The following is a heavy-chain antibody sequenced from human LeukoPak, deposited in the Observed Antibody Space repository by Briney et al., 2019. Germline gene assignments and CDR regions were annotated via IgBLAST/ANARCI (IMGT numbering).Heavy chain of an antibody. V-gene: IGHV4-4*07. CDR3: ARALGDGTMVRGVYWFDP. J-gene: IGHJ5*02. CDR1: GGSISSYY. Sequence: PSETLSLTCTVSGGSISSYYWSWIRQPAGKGLEWIGRIYTSGSTNYNPSLKSRVTMSVDTSKNQFSLKLSSVTAADTAVYYCARALGDGTMVRGVYWFDPWGQGTLVTVSS. D-gene: IGHD3-10*01. CDR2: IYTSGST.